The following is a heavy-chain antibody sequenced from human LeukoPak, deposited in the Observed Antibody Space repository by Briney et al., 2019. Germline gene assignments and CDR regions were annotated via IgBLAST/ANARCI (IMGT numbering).Heavy chain of an antibody. CDR2: IYYSGRT. V-gene: IGHV4-39*01. CDR1: GGSISSSSYY. J-gene: IGHJ5*02. Sequence: SETLSLTCTVSGGSISSSSYYWGWIRQPPGKGLEWIGSIYYSGRTYNNPSLKSRVTISVDTSKNQFSLKLSSVTAADTAVYYCARLKTGAYYYDTSGPNWFDPWGQGTLVTVSS. CDR3: ARLKTGAYYYDTSGPNWFDP. D-gene: IGHD3-22*01.